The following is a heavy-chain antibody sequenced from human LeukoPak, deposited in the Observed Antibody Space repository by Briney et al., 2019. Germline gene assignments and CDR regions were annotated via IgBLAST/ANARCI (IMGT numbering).Heavy chain of an antibody. CDR1: GYDFTNYA. CDR3: ARGRGNSGYDWPYFDF. D-gene: IGHD5-12*01. J-gene: IGHJ4*02. Sequence: ASVKVSCKASGYDFTNYAIHWVRQAPGQRLEWMGWINAGNGNTKYSQKFQGRVTLTRDTSANTAYMELSSLRSEDTAVYYCARGRGNSGYDWPYFDFRGQGTLVTVSS. V-gene: IGHV1-3*01. CDR2: INAGNGNT.